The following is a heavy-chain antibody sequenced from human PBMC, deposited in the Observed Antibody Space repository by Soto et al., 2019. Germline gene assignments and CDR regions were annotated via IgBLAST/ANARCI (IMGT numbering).Heavy chain of an antibody. Sequence: ASVKVSCKASGYTFTSYAMHWVRQAPGQRLEWMGWINAGNGNTKYSQKFQGRVTITRDTSASTAYMELSSLRSEDTAVYYCARDITMVRGVIIPSFNFDYWGQGTLVTVSS. J-gene: IGHJ4*02. CDR2: INAGNGNT. V-gene: IGHV1-3*01. CDR3: ARDITMVRGVIIPSFNFDY. D-gene: IGHD3-10*01. CDR1: GYTFTSYA.